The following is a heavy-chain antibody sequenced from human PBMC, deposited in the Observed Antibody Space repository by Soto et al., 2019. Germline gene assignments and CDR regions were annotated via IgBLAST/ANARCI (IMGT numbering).Heavy chain of an antibody. CDR1: GYTFTGFY. J-gene: IGHJ4*02. Sequence: ASVKVSCKASGYTFTGFYMHWVRQAPGQGLEWMGWINPNSGGTNYAQKFQGRVTMTRDTSISTAYMELSRLRSDDTAVYYCARDLIEYSSSDQVDYWGQGTLVTVSS. CDR2: INPNSGGT. D-gene: IGHD6-6*01. CDR3: ARDLIEYSSSDQVDY. V-gene: IGHV1-2*02.